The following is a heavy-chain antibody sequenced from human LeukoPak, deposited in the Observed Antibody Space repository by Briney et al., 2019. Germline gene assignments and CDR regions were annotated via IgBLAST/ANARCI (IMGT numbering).Heavy chain of an antibody. CDR3: ARDRRPDNWNDLFDY. J-gene: IGHJ4*02. Sequence: TGGSLRLSCAASGFTFSDYYMSWIRQAPGKGLEWVSYISSSGSTIYYADSVKGRFTISRGNAKNSLYLQMNSLRAEDTAVYYCARDRRPDNWNDLFDYWGQGTLVTVSS. CDR2: ISSSGSTI. V-gene: IGHV3-11*01. D-gene: IGHD1-20*01. CDR1: GFTFSDYY.